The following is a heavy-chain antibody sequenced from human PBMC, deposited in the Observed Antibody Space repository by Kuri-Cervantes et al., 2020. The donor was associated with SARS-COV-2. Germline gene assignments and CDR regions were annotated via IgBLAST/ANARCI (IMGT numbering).Heavy chain of an antibody. D-gene: IGHD6-13*01. CDR2: IGSSSSYI. Sequence: GESLKISCAASGFTFSSYSMNWVRQAPGKGLEWVSSIGSSSSYIYYADSVKGRFTISRDNAKNSLYLQMNSLRAEDTAVYYCARGGYSSSWYSDYWGQGTLVTVSS. J-gene: IGHJ4*02. CDR3: ARGGYSSSWYSDY. V-gene: IGHV3-21*01. CDR1: GFTFSSYS.